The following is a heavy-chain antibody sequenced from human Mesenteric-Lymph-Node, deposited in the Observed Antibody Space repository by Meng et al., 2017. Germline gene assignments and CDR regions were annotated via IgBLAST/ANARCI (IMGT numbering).Heavy chain of an antibody. CDR1: GCIFSSYA. V-gene: IGHV1-69*06. CDR3: ARTGSGYSYGYVVY. J-gene: IGHJ4*02. D-gene: IGHD5-18*01. CDR2: IIPIFGTA. Sequence: QVHLVTCGGVVKEPGTSVKVCFKAAGCIFSSYAISWVRQAPGQGLEWMGGIIPIFGTANYAQKFQGRVTIIADKSTSTAYMELSSLRSEDTAVYYRARTGSGYSYGYVVYWGQGTLVTVSS.